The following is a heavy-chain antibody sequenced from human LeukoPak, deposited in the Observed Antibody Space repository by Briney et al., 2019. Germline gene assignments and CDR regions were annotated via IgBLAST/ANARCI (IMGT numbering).Heavy chain of an antibody. CDR1: GFTVSRSY. D-gene: IGHD3-22*01. J-gene: IGHJ4*02. Sequence: GGSLRLSCAASGFTVSRSYISWVRQAPGKGLEWVAVISYDGSNKYYADSVKGRFTISRDNSKNTLYLQMNSLRAEDTAVYYCAKDSLRYYFDSSGFYPGDYRGQGTLVTVSS. V-gene: IGHV3-30*18. CDR3: AKDSLRYYFDSSGFYPGDY. CDR2: ISYDGSNK.